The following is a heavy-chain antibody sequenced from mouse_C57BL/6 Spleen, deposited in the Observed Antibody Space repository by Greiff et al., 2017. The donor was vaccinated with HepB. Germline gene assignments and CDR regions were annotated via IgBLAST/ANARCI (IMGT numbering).Heavy chain of an antibody. D-gene: IGHD1-1*01. CDR2: IYPGNSDT. Sequence: EVQLQQSGTVLARPGASVKMSCKTSGYTFTSYWMHWVKQRPGQGLEWIGAIYPGNSDTSYNQKFKGKAKLTAVTSASTAYMELSSLTNEDSAVYYCTREDYYGSSPYCDVWGTGTTVTVSS. V-gene: IGHV1-5*01. J-gene: IGHJ1*03. CDR1: GYTFTSYW. CDR3: TREDYYGSSPYCDV.